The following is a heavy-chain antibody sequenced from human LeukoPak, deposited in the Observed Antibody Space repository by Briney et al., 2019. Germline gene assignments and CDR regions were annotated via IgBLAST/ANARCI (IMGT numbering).Heavy chain of an antibody. CDR3: ARDRTIAAAGKDWYFDL. CDR1: GGSISSYY. CDR2: IYYSGST. V-gene: IGHV4-59*01. J-gene: IGHJ2*01. Sequence: SETLSLTCTVSGGSISSYYWSWIRQPPGKGLEWIGYIYYSGSTNYNPSLKSRVTISVDTSKNQFSLKLSSVTAADTAVYYCARDRTIAAAGKDWYFDLWGRGTLVTVSS. D-gene: IGHD6-13*01.